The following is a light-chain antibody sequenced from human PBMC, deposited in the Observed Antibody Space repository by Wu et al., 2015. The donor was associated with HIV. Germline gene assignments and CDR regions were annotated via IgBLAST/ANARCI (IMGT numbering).Light chain of an antibody. CDR3: HQNSNSPLT. Sequence: EIVLTQSPVTLSLSPGDRATLACRASQRVIRNYLAWYQQRPGQAPRLLIYGTSSRATGTPDRFSGSGSGTDFTLTISRLEPEDFAVYYCHQNSNSPLTFGGGTKVEI. CDR2: GTS. J-gene: IGKJ4*01. V-gene: IGKV3-20*01. CDR1: QRVIRNY.